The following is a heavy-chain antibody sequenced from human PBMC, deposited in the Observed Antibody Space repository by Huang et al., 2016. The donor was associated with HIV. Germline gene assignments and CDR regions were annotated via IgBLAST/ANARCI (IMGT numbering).Heavy chain of an antibody. CDR2: ISRSGDNT. D-gene: IGHD6-19*01. CDR3: AKASRQWLRTGYCFDS. CDR1: GFPFSSYG. V-gene: IGHV3-23*01. Sequence: VHGGGSLRLSCVASGFPFSSYGLSWVRQAPGKGLGWISAISRSGDNTYYADSVKGRFTISRDNSKNTLYLQMNGLRAEDAAVFYCAKASRQWLRTGYCFDSWGQGTLVAVSS. J-gene: IGHJ4*02.